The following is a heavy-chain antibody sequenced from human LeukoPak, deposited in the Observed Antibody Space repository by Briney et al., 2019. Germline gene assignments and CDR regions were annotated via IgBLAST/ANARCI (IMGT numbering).Heavy chain of an antibody. Sequence: SETLSLTCTVSAYSISSGYYWGWIRQPPGKGLQCIGTIYHSGSTYYNPSLKSRVTISVDTSKNQFSLRLSSVTAADTAVYYCARSSRSWSTFDNWGQGTLVTVSS. CDR3: ARSSRSWSTFDN. CDR2: IYHSGST. D-gene: IGHD2-2*01. V-gene: IGHV4-38-2*02. J-gene: IGHJ4*02. CDR1: AYSISSGYY.